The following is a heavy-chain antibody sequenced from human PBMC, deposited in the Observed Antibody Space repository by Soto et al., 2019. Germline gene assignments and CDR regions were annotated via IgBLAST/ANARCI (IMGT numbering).Heavy chain of an antibody. CDR1: GYTFTSYY. CDR3: ARGGGGGLLRFLEWSPYYYYGMDV. J-gene: IGHJ6*02. V-gene: IGHV1-46*01. Sequence: ASVKVSCKASGYTFTSYYMHWVRQAPGQGLEWMGIINPSGGSTSYAQKFQGRVTMTRDTSTSTVYMELSSLRSEDTAVYYCARGGGGGLLRFLEWSPYYYYGMDVWG. D-gene: IGHD3-3*01. CDR2: INPSGGST.